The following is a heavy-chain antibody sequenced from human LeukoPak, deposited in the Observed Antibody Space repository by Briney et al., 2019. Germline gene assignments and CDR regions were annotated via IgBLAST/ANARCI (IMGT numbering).Heavy chain of an antibody. V-gene: IGHV3-23*01. J-gene: IGHJ4*02. D-gene: IGHD5-12*01. CDR3: AKQPSGGGYEDY. CDR2: ISSSGAYT. Sequence: GGSLRLSCATSGFTFSSYAMSWVRQAPGKGLEWVSAISSSGAYTYYADSVKGRFTISRYNAKSTLYLQMKSLRAEDKAVYYCAKQPSGGGYEDYWGQGTLVTVSS. CDR1: GFTFSSYA.